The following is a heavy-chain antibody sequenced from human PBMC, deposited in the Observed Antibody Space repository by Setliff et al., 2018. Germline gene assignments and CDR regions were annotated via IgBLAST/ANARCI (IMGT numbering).Heavy chain of an antibody. V-gene: IGHV4-59*08. Sequence: SETLSLTCNVSGASIRNFYWTWIRQPPGKGLEWIGYVHFTGSTNYNPSLRSRVTISVDTSKNQFSLKLSSVTAADTAVYYCARLEAVRRFWSGYYYDYYYYYMDVWGKGTTVTVS. D-gene: IGHD3-3*01. CDR1: GASIRNFY. CDR2: VHFTGST. J-gene: IGHJ6*03. CDR3: ARLEAVRRFWSGYYYDYYYYYMDV.